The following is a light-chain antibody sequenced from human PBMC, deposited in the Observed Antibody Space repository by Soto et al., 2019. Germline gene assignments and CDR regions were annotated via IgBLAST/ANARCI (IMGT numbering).Light chain of an antibody. CDR3: QQYNNWWT. J-gene: IGKJ1*01. CDR2: GAS. V-gene: IGKV3-15*01. Sequence: EIVMTQSPATLSVSPGERATLSCRASQSVSSNLAWYQKKPGQAPRLLIYGASTRATGIPTRFSGSGSGTEFTLSISIPQSEDFAVYYCQQYNNWWTFGQGTRVEIK. CDR1: QSVSSN.